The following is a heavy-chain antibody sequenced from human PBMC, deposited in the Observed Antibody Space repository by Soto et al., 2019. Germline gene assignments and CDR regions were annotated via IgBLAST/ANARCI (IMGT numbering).Heavy chain of an antibody. CDR2: IYYSGST. Sequence: QVQLQESGPGLVKPSETLSLTCTVSGGSISSYYWSWIRQPPGKGLEWIGYIYYSGSTNYNPSLTRRVTISVDPSKNQFSLKLSSVTAADTAVYYCARCAAGMDVWGQGTTVTVSS. V-gene: IGHV4-59*01. CDR1: GGSISSYY. D-gene: IGHD2-15*01. J-gene: IGHJ6*02. CDR3: ARCAAGMDV.